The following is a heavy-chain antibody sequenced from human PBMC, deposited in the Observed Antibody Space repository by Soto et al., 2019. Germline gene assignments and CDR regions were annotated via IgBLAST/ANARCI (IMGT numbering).Heavy chain of an antibody. Sequence: SETPSLTCTVSGGSISSYYWSWIRQPPGKGLEWIGYIYYSGSTNYNPSLKSRVTISVDTSKNQFSLKLSSVTAADTAVYYCARDRSQQSGAGLYYFDYWGQGTLVTVSS. CDR1: GGSISSYY. CDR3: ARDRSQQSGAGLYYFDY. J-gene: IGHJ4*02. D-gene: IGHD3-10*01. V-gene: IGHV4-59*01. CDR2: IYYSGST.